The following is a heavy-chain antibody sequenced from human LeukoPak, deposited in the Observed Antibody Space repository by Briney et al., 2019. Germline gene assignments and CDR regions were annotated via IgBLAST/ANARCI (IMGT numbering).Heavy chain of an antibody. CDR3: ASRVSRQQLVLRAFDI. D-gene: IGHD6-13*01. CDR1: GGSFSGYY. V-gene: IGHV4-34*01. CDR2: INHSGST. Sequence: PSETLSLTCAVYGGSFSGYYWSWIRQRPGKGLEWIGEINHSGSTNYNPSLKSRVTISVDTSKNQFSLKLSSVTAADTAVYYCASRVSRQQLVLRAFDIWGQGTMVTVSS. J-gene: IGHJ3*02.